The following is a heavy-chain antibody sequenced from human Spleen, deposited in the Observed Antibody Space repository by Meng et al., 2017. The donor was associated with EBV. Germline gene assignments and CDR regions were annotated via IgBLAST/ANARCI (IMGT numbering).Heavy chain of an antibody. CDR2: VYHSGTP. CDR3: VSTAGQSTTWRYFDL. CDR1: GAPITHRTW. V-gene: IGHV4-4*02. Sequence: QMQAQQSGQGLVQLSGTLSLTRICSGAPITHRTWWSWVRQTPGNGLDWIGGVYHSGTPNYNPSLKSRVAISVDKSSNKFSLNLTSVTAADTAVYYCVSTAGQSTTWRYFDLWGRGTLVTVSS. D-gene: IGHD1-1*01. J-gene: IGHJ4*02.